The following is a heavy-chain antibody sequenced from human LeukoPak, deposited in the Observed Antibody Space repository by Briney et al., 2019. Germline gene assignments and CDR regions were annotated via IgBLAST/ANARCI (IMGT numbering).Heavy chain of an antibody. CDR1: GFTFTSYA. CDR2: INAGNGNT. Sequence: GGSLRLSCAASGFTFTSYAMHWVRQAPGQRLEWMGWINAGNGNTKYSQKFQGRVTITRDTSASTAYMELSSLRSEDTAVYYCARDREYYYDSSGYHTWGQGTLVTVSS. V-gene: IGHV1-3*01. CDR3: ARDREYYYDSSGYHT. J-gene: IGHJ4*02. D-gene: IGHD3-22*01.